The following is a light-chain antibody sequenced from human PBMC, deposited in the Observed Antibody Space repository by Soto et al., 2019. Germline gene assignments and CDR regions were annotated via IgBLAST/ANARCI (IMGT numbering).Light chain of an antibody. CDR3: CSYSGSRLI. Sequence: SALTQVRSVSGSPGQSVTISCTGTSRDIGGYNHVSWYQQHPGKAPKLIIYDVAKRPSGVPDRFSGSKSGNTASLTISGLQPEDEGDYSCCSYSGSRLIFGGGTKVTVL. V-gene: IGLV2-11*01. CDR1: SRDIGGYNH. J-gene: IGLJ2*01. CDR2: DVA.